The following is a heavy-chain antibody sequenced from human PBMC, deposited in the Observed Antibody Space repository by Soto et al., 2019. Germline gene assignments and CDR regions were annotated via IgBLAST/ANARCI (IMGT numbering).Heavy chain of an antibody. V-gene: IGHV1-18*01. CDR2: ISAYNGNT. Sequence: QVQLVQSGAEVKKPGASVKVSCKASGYTFTSYGISWVRQAPGQGLEWMGWISAYNGNTNYAQKHQGRVTMTTDTSTSTAYMELRSLRSDDTAVYYCARDPTPRDLRFLEWFNYYGMDVWGQGTTVTVSS. D-gene: IGHD3-3*01. J-gene: IGHJ6*02. CDR1: GYTFTSYG. CDR3: ARDPTPRDLRFLEWFNYYGMDV.